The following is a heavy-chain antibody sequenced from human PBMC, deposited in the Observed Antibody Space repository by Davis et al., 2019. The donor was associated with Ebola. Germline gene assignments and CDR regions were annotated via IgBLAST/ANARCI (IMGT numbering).Heavy chain of an antibody. V-gene: IGHV3-23*01. Sequence: GESLKISCAASGFTFSSYAMSWVRQAPGKGLEWVSGISGSGGSTYYADSVKGRFTISRDDSKNTAYLQMNSLKTEDTAVYYCTANDYGDYGVDYWGQGTLVTVSS. CDR1: GFTFSSYA. CDR3: TANDYGDYGVDY. J-gene: IGHJ4*02. CDR2: ISGSGGST. D-gene: IGHD4-17*01.